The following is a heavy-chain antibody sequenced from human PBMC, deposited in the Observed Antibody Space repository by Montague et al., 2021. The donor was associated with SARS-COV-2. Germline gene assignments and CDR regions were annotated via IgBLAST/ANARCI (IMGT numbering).Heavy chain of an antibody. CDR2: ISDSGST. Sequence: SETLSLTCTVSGGSISSFYWSWSRQPPGKGLEWIGYISDSGSTNYNPSLTSRVTMSVDTSKNQFPLKVNSVTAADTAVYYCARHYSATLPAVYWGQGTLVTVSS. V-gene: IGHV4-59*08. J-gene: IGHJ4*02. CDR1: GGSISSFY. D-gene: IGHD2-15*01. CDR3: ARHYSATLPAVY.